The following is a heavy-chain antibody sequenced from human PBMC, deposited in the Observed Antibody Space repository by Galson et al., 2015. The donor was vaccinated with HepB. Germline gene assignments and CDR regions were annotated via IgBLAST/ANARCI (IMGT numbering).Heavy chain of an antibody. Sequence: LGLSCLASGFNYSGYSMHWAREAPGEGLGSVAVRSYDGSNKYYADSVKGRFTIFRVYSRNTLYLQMNSLTAEDTAVYSCATPGRWQWLAPLDYWGQGTLVTVSS. D-gene: IGHD6-19*01. J-gene: IGHJ4*02. CDR2: RSYDGSNK. CDR1: GFNYSGYS. V-gene: IGHV3-30*03. CDR3: ATPGRWQWLAPLDY.